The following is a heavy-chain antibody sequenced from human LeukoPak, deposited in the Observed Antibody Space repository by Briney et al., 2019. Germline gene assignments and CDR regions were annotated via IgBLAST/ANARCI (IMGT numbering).Heavy chain of an antibody. Sequence: PSETLSLTCTVSGGSIGSGSYYWSWIRQPAGKGLEWIVRIYTSGSTNYNPSLKSRVTISVDTSKNQFSLTLSSVTAADTAVYYCARTYICGGDCYSFDYWGQGTLVTVSS. CDR3: ARTYICGGDCYSFDY. CDR1: GGSIGSGSYY. D-gene: IGHD2-21*02. CDR2: IYTSGST. V-gene: IGHV4-61*02. J-gene: IGHJ4*02.